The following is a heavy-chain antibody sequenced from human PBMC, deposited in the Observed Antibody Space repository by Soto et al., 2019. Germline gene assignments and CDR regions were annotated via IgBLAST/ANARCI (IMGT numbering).Heavy chain of an antibody. V-gene: IGHV3-23*01. CDR2: ISDSGDRT. J-gene: IGHJ3*01. CDR3: AKDRGIIVKAGDAFVV. D-gene: IGHD3-16*02. CDR1: GFTLSMSA. Sequence: GGSLRLSCASSGFTLSMSAVNWVRQAPGKSLEWVSYISDSGDRTYYADSVKGRFTISRDRSKNTVSLQMDSLRAEDTAVYYCAKDRGIIVKAGDAFVVWGQGTKVTVSS.